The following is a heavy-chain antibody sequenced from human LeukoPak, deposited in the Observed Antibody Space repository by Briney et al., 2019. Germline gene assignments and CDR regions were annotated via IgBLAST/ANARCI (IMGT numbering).Heavy chain of an antibody. CDR1: GFALSSHW. CDR3: ARNNGVDV. Sequence: GGSLRLSCAASGFALSSHWMTWVRQVPGRGPEWVANVNRDGSETYYLDSVKGRFTISKDNAKNSLYLQMNSLRAEDTALYHCARNNGVDVWGQGTTVIVSS. J-gene: IGHJ6*02. V-gene: IGHV3-7*03. CDR2: VNRDGSET.